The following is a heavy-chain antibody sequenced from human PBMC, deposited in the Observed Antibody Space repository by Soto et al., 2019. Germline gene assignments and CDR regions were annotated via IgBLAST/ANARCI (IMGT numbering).Heavy chain of an antibody. V-gene: IGHV3-48*01. J-gene: IGHJ4*02. Sequence: GGSLRLSCAASGFTFSSYSMNWVRQAPGKGLEWVSYISSSSSTIYYTDSVKGRFTISRDNAKNSLYLQMNSLRAEDTAVYYCARDLPENYDFWSGSFDYWGQGTLVTVSS. D-gene: IGHD3-3*01. CDR3: ARDLPENYDFWSGSFDY. CDR1: GFTFSSYS. CDR2: ISSSSSTI.